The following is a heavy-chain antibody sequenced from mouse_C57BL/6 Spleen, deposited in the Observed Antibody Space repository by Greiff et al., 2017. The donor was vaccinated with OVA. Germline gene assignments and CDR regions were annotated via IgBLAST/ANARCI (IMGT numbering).Heavy chain of an antibody. Sequence: VQPKESGAELAKPGASVKLSCKASGYTFTCYWMHWVKQRPGQGLEWIGYINPSSGYTKYNQKFKDKATLTADKSSSTAYMQLSSLTYEDSAVYYCASGDGNWAYWGQGTLVTVSA. CDR2: INPSSGYT. D-gene: IGHD2-1*01. V-gene: IGHV1-7*01. CDR1: GYTFTCYW. CDR3: ASGDGNWAY. J-gene: IGHJ3*01.